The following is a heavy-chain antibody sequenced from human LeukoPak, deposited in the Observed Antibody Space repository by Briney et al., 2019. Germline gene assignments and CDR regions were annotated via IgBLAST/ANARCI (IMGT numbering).Heavy chain of an antibody. D-gene: IGHD6-6*01. CDR3: ASASIAARANWFDP. CDR2: IYSSGSA. J-gene: IGHJ5*02. Sequence: SETLSLTCTVSGGSIISYYRNWIRQPPGKGLEWIGYIYSSGSANYSPSLKSRVTISVDTSKNQFSLKLSSVTAADTAVYYCASASIAARANWFDPWGQGTLVTVSS. V-gene: IGHV4-59*08. CDR1: GGSIISYY.